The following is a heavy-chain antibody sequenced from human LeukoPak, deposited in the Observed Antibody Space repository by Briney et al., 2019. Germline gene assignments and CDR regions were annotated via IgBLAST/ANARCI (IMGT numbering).Heavy chain of an antibody. CDR1: GFTFSDYY. D-gene: IGHD3-16*01. Sequence: GGSLRLSCAASGFTFSDYYMSWIRQAPGKGLEWVSYISSSGSTIYYADSVKGRFTISRDNAKNSLYLQMNSLRAEDTAVYYCASANYGTYYYYYMDVWGKGTTVTVSS. V-gene: IGHV3-11*04. CDR2: ISSSGSTI. CDR3: ASANYGTYYYYYMDV. J-gene: IGHJ6*03.